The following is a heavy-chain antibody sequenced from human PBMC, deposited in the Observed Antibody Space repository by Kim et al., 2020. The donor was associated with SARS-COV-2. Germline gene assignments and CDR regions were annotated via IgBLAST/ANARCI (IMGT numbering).Heavy chain of an antibody. Sequence: NPSLKRRVTISVDTSKNQFSLKLSSVTAADTAVYYCARGGGGWYRGWFDYWGQGTLVTVSS. D-gene: IGHD6-19*01. V-gene: IGHV4-59*09. CDR3: ARGGGGWYRGWFDY. J-gene: IGHJ4*02.